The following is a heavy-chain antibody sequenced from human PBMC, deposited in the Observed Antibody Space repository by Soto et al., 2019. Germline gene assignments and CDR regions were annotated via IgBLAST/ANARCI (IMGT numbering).Heavy chain of an antibody. V-gene: IGHV4-59*01. Sequence: LETLSLTYTVSDGYISGYYWSWIRQTPGKGLEWIGYIYYSGSTNYNPSLKSRVTISVDTSKNQFSLKLSSVTAADTAVYYCARARALNYYYYSGMDVWGQGTTVTVSS. J-gene: IGHJ6*02. CDR3: ARARALNYYYYSGMDV. CDR1: DGYISGYY. CDR2: IYYSGST.